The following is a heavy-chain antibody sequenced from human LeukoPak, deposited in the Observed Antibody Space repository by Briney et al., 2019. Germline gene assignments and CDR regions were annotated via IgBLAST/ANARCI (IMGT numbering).Heavy chain of an antibody. CDR3: AKELIGNRVGESPFDY. Sequence: GGSLRLSCAASGFTFSSYGMHWVRQAPGKGLEWVAVIPYDGSNKYYADSVKGRFTISRDNSKNTLYLQMNSLRAEDTAVYYCAKELIGNRVGESPFDYWGQGTLVTVSS. J-gene: IGHJ4*02. CDR2: IPYDGSNK. CDR1: GFTFSSYG. V-gene: IGHV3-30*18. D-gene: IGHD2-21*01.